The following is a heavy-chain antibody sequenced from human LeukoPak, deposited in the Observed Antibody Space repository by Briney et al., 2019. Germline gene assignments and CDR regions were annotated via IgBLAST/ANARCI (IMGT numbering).Heavy chain of an antibody. D-gene: IGHD1-26*01. CDR3: ARGNSGSSYFDY. CDR2: INHSGST. J-gene: IGHJ4*02. V-gene: IGHV4-34*01. CDR1: GGSFSGYY. Sequence: SETLSLTCAVYGGSFSGYYWSWIRQPPGKGLEWIGEINHSGSTNYNPSLKSRVTISVDTSKNQFSLKLSSVTAADTAVYYCARGNSGSSYFDYWDQGTLVTVSS.